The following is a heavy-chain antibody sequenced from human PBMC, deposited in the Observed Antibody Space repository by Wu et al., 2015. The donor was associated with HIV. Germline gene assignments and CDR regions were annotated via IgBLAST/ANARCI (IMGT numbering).Heavy chain of an antibody. Sequence: QVQLVQSGAEVKKPGASVKVSCKASGYTFTSYDINWVRQATGQGLEWMGWMNPNSGNTGYAQKFQGRVTMTRNTSISTAYMELGSLRSEDTAVYYCARSTISEGQWLVRTYWFDPWGQGTLVTVSS. J-gene: IGHJ5*02. V-gene: IGHV1-8*01. D-gene: IGHD6-19*01. CDR3: ARSTISEGQWLVRTYWFDP. CDR1: GYTFTSYD. CDR2: MNPNSGNT.